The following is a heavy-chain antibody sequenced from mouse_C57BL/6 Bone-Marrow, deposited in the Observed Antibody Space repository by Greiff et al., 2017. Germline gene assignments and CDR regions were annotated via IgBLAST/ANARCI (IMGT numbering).Heavy chain of an antibody. J-gene: IGHJ2*01. V-gene: IGHV1-55*01. CDR1: GYTFTSYW. CDR3: AREAIYYGYDADY. Sequence: QVQLQQPGAELVKPGASVKMSCKASGYTFTSYWITWVKQRPGQGLEWIGDIYPGSGSTNYNEKFKSKATLTVDTSSSTAYMQLSSLASEDSAVYYCAREAIYYGYDADYWGQGTTRTVSA. D-gene: IGHD2-2*01. CDR2: IYPGSGST.